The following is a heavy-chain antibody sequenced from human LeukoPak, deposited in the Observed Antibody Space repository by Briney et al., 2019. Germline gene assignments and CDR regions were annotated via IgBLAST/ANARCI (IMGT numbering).Heavy chain of an antibody. J-gene: IGHJ5*02. CDR2: ISWNSGSI. CDR3: AKGDTYYYENGWFDP. D-gene: IGHD3-22*01. CDR1: GFTFDDYA. Sequence: PGRSPRLSCAASGFTFDDYAMHWVRQAPGKGLEWVSGISWNSGSIGYADSVKGRFTISRDNAKNSLYLQMNSLRAEDTALYYCAKGDTYYYENGWFDPWGQGTLVTVSS. V-gene: IGHV3-9*01.